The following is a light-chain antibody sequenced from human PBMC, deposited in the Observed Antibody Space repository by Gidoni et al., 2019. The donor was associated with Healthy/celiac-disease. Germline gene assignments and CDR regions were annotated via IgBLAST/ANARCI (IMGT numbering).Light chain of an antibody. CDR1: SSDVGSYNL. V-gene: IGLV2-23*01. Sequence: QFALTQPASVSGSPGQSITISCTGTSSDVGSYNLVPWYQQHPGKAPKIMIYEGSKRPSGVSNRFSGSKSGNTASLTISGLQAEDEADYYCCADAGSSTVVFGGGTKLTVL. CDR3: CADAGSSTVV. CDR2: EGS. J-gene: IGLJ2*01.